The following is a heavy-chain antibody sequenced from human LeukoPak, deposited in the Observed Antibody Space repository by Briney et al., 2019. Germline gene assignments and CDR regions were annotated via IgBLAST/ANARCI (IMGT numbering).Heavy chain of an antibody. CDR3: AKHYMGSSYNRAVDY. V-gene: IGHV4-39*01. Sequence: SETLSLTCTVSGGSIGSSSYYWGWIRQPPGKGLEWIGSIYYSGYTYYNPSLKSRVTISVYTSKNQFSLKLRSVTAADTAVYYWAKHYMGSSYNRAVDYWDQGTLVTVSS. CDR1: GGSIGSSSYY. CDR2: IYYSGYT. D-gene: IGHD3-10*01. J-gene: IGHJ4*02.